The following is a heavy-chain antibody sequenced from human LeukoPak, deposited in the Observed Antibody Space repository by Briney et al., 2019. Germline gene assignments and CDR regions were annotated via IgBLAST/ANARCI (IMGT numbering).Heavy chain of an antibody. CDR2: IYYSGST. Sequence: PSETLSLTCTVSGGSISSYYWSWIRQPPVKGLEWIGYIYYSGSTNYNPSLKSRVTISVDTSKNQFSLKLSSVTAADTAVYYCARVGTVTTLSYYYGMDVWGQGTTVTVSS. V-gene: IGHV4-59*01. D-gene: IGHD4-17*01. J-gene: IGHJ6*02. CDR1: GGSISSYY. CDR3: ARVGTVTTLSYYYGMDV.